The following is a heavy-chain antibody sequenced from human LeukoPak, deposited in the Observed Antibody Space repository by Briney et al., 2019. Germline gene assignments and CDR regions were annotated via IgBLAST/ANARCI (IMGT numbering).Heavy chain of an antibody. CDR2: INSDGSST. D-gene: IGHD5-18*01. Sequence: PGGSLKLSFPPSGSTFITYGMHWVRQAPGRGLVWVSRINSDGSSTTYADSVKGRFTISRDNAKNTLYLQMSSLRAEDTAVYYCARSPYSYGSDFDYWGQGTLVTVSS. J-gene: IGHJ4*02. CDR3: ARSPYSYGSDFDY. V-gene: IGHV3-74*01. CDR1: GSTFITYG.